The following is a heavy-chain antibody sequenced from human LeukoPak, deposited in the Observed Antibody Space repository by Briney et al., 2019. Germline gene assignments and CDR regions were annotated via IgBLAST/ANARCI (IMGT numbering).Heavy chain of an antibody. J-gene: IGHJ4*02. CDR2: IYYSGGI. Sequence: SETLCLTCTASGDSISSYSWSWIRQPPGKGLEWIGDIYYSGGINCNPSLKSRVTISVETSKNKFSLMLNSVTAADTAVYYCARDKGGGYSDYWGQGTLVTVSS. D-gene: IGHD3-16*01. V-gene: IGHV4-59*01. CDR1: GDSISSYS. CDR3: ARDKGGGYSDY.